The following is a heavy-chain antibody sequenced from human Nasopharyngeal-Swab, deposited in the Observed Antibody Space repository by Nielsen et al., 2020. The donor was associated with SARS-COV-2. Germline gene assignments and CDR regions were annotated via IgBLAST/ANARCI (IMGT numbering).Heavy chain of an antibody. D-gene: IGHD3-9*01. Sequence: GGSLRLSCAASGFTFRSYAISWVRQAPGKGLEWVSVISGSDHTTYYADSVKGRFTISRDNSKNTVNLQMNSLRAEDTAVYYCARGCVLTGPSCYYYGMDVWGQGTTVTVSS. J-gene: IGHJ6*02. CDR3: ARGCVLTGPSCYYYGMDV. CDR1: GFTFRSYA. V-gene: IGHV3-23*01. CDR2: ISGSDHTT.